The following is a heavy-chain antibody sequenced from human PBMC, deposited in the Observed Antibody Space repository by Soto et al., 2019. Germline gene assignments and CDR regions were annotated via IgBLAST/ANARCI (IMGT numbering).Heavy chain of an antibody. CDR2: INPSGGST. CDR1: GYTFTTYY. J-gene: IGHJ6*02. Sequence: QVHLVQSGAEVKKPGASVKVSCKASGYTFTTYYIHWVRQAPGQGLEWMGVINPSGGSTTYARKFQGRVTMTRDTSTSTVSLELSGLRSEDTAVYYCARDQRDRYYHSSPDYWYFGMDVWGQGTTVTVSS. CDR3: ARDQRDRYYHSSPDYWYFGMDV. D-gene: IGHD6-13*01. V-gene: IGHV1-46*01.